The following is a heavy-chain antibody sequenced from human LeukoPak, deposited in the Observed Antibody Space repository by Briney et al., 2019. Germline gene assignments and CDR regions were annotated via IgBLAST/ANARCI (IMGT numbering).Heavy chain of an antibody. V-gene: IGHV3-30-3*01. CDR2: ISYDGSNK. CDR1: GFAFSSYA. CDR3: ARENSVADTPDY. D-gene: IGHD6-19*01. J-gene: IGHJ4*02. Sequence: PGGSLRLSCAASGFAFSSYAMHWVRQAPGKGLEWVAVISYDGSNKYYADSVKGRFTISRDNSKNTLYLQMNSLRAEDTAVYYCARENSVADTPDYWGQGTLVTVSS.